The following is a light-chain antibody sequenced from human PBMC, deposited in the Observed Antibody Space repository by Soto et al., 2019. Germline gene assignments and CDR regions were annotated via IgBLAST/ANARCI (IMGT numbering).Light chain of an antibody. CDR2: AAS. V-gene: IGKV1-6*01. Sequence: IQMTQSPSSLSASVGDRVTITCRASQDIRSDLGWYQQKPGKAPKLLIYAASTLHSGVPSRFSGSGSGTDFTLTISSLQPEDFATYYCLHHYNYPRTFGQGTKVDIK. J-gene: IGKJ1*01. CDR1: QDIRSD. CDR3: LHHYNYPRT.